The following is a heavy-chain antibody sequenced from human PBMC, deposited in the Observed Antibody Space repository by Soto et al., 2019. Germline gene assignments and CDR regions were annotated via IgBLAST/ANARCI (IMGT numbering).Heavy chain of an antibody. D-gene: IGHD1-26*01. CDR1: AFTFSTFA. J-gene: IGHJ4*02. CDR2: ITGGSGFT. Sequence: PGVSLRLSCAASAFTFSTFAMNWVRQTPGQGLEWVSGITGGSGFTFYADSVKGRFTISRDDSGNQLFLQMSSPRAEGTAKYYCAKSRPTNSFDFWGQGTLVTVSS. CDR3: AKSRPTNSFDF. V-gene: IGHV3-23*01.